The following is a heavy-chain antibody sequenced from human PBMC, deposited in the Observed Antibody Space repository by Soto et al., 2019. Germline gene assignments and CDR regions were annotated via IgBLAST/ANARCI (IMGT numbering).Heavy chain of an antibody. CDR1: GYTFSTYV. J-gene: IGHJ4*02. V-gene: IGHV1-3*01. D-gene: IGHD3-10*01. CDR3: AREPNPGALPDFFDH. CDR2: MNPGNDNI. Sequence: VKVYCKASGYTFSTYVIHWVRQAPGQRLEWMGWMNPGNDNIKYSEQFQSRLTITRNTPASTAYMDLSSLTSEDTAVYYCAREPNPGALPDFFDHWDQGTLVTVS.